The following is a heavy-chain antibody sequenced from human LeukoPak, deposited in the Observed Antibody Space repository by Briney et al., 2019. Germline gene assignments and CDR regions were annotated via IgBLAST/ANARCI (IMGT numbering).Heavy chain of an antibody. J-gene: IGHJ4*02. CDR3: ARDPGYCSSTSCYPYYFDC. D-gene: IGHD2-2*01. CDR1: GFTFTSYS. V-gene: IGHV3-21*01. Sequence: PGGSLRLSCAASGFTFTSYSMSWVRQAPGKGLEWVSSITSSSRYIYYADSVKGRFTISRDNAKNSLYLQMNSLRAEDTAVYYCARDPGYCSSTSCYPYYFDCWGEGTLVTVSS. CDR2: ITSSSRYI.